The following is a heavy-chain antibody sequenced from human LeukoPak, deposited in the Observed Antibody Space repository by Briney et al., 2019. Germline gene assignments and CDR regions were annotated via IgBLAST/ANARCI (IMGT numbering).Heavy chain of an antibody. CDR1: GFTFSSYG. CDR3: ARDHEGDSGIAAAGTHYYFDY. CDR2: IWYDGSNK. J-gene: IGHJ4*02. V-gene: IGHV3-33*01. D-gene: IGHD6-13*01. Sequence: GRSLRLSCAASGFTFSSYGMHWVRQAPGKGLEWVAVIWYDGSNKYYADSVKGRFTISRDNSKNTLYLQMNSLRAEDTAVYYCARDHEGDSGIAAAGTHYYFDYWGQGTLVTVSS.